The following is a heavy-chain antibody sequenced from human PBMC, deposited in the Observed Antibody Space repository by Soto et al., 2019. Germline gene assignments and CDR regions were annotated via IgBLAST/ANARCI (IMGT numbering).Heavy chain of an antibody. CDR3: ARDRGGYSSAF. V-gene: IGHV3-74*01. D-gene: IGHD2-15*01. CDR2: INGDGSYT. CDR1: GFTFSSYW. Sequence: EVQLVESGGGLVQPGGSLRLSCAASGFTFSSYWMHWLRQVPGKGLVWVSRINGDGSYTNYADSVKGRFTISRDNAKNTLYLKMNSLRAEDTAVYYCARDRGGYSSAFWGQGTLVTVSS. J-gene: IGHJ4*02.